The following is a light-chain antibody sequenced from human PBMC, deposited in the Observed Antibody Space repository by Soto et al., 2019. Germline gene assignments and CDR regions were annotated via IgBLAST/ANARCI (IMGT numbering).Light chain of an antibody. Sequence: DIQMTQSPSSLSASVGDRVTITCLASQSISSWLAWYQQKPGKAPKLLIYDASSLESGVPSRFSGSASGTEFTLTISSLQPDDFATYYCQQYNTYPWTFGQGTKVDIK. J-gene: IGKJ1*01. V-gene: IGKV1-5*01. CDR1: QSISSW. CDR2: DAS. CDR3: QQYNTYPWT.